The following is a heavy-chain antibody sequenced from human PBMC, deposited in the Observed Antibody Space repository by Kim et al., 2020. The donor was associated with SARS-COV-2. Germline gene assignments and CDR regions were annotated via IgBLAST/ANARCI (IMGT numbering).Heavy chain of an antibody. CDR1: GGTFSSYA. Sequence: SVKVSCKASGGTFSSYAISWVRQAPGQGLEWMGGIIPIFGTANYAQKFQGRVTITADESTSTAYMELSSLRSEDTAVYYCARERESRETSGWYGGYWGQGTLVTVSS. D-gene: IGHD6-19*01. V-gene: IGHV1-69*13. J-gene: IGHJ4*02. CDR2: IIPIFGTA. CDR3: ARERESRETSGWYGGY.